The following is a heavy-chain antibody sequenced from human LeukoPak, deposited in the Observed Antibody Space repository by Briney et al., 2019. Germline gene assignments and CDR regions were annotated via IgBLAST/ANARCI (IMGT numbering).Heavy chain of an antibody. J-gene: IGHJ6*03. Sequence: GASVKVSCKASGYTFTSYGISWVRQAPGQGLEWMGWISAYNGNTNYAQKLQGRVTTTTDTSTSTAYMELRSLRSDDTAVYYCARDQSYGGNSFYYYYYMDVWGKGTTVTVSS. V-gene: IGHV1-18*01. D-gene: IGHD4-23*01. CDR2: ISAYNGNT. CDR1: GYTFTSYG. CDR3: ARDQSYGGNSFYYYYYMDV.